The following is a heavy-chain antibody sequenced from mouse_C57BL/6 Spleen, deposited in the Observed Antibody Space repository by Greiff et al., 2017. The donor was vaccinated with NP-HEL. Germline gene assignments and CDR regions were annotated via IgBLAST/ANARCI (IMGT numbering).Heavy chain of an antibody. CDR1: GYTFTSYW. Sequence: QVQLQQPGAELVRPGSSVKLSCKASGYTFTSYWMHWVKQRPIQGLEWIGNIDPSDSETHYNQKFKDKATLTVDKSSSTAYMQLSSLTSEDSAVYYCAREGSNSAWFAYWGQGTLVTVSA. CDR2: IDPSDSET. CDR3: AREGSNSAWFAY. J-gene: IGHJ3*01. V-gene: IGHV1-52*01. D-gene: IGHD2-5*01.